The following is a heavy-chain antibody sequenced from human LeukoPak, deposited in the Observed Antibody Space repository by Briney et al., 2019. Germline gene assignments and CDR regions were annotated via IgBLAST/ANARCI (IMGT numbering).Heavy chain of an antibody. J-gene: IGHJ4*02. V-gene: IGHV4-4*09. D-gene: IGHD3-16*01. Sequence: SETLSLTCTVSGGSISSYYWTWIRQPPGEGLEWIGYIYTSGITNYYPSLKSRVSISLDTSKNQFSLRLNSVTAADTAVYYCAGARGGSGNFDYWGQGTLVTVSS. CDR3: AGARGGSGNFDY. CDR2: IYTSGIT. CDR1: GGSISSYY.